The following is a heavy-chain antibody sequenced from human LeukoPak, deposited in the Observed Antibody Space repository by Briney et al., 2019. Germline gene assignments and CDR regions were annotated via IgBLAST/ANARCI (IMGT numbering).Heavy chain of an antibody. D-gene: IGHD2-15*01. Sequence: GGSLRLSCAASGFTVSSNYMSWVRQAPGKGLEWVSVIYSGGSTYYADSVKGRFTISRDNAKNSLYLQMNSLRAEDTAVYYCARVPYCSGGSCYGMDVWGQGTTVTVSS. CDR1: GFTVSSNY. J-gene: IGHJ6*02. V-gene: IGHV3-66*01. CDR3: ARVPYCSGGSCYGMDV. CDR2: IYSGGST.